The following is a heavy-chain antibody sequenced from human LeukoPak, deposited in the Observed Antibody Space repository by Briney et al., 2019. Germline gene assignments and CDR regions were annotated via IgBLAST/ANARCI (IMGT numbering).Heavy chain of an antibody. CDR2: ISQSGSP. CDR1: GGSFSGYY. Sequence: SETLSLTCGVYGGSFSGYYWSWIRQPPGKGLEWIGEISQSGSPNYNPSLKSRVTISVDTSKNHFSLKLSSVTAADTAVYYCARGLRNTAMVRRVYYMDVWGKGTTVTVSS. V-gene: IGHV4-34*01. D-gene: IGHD5-18*01. J-gene: IGHJ6*03. CDR3: ARGLRNTAMVRRVYYMDV.